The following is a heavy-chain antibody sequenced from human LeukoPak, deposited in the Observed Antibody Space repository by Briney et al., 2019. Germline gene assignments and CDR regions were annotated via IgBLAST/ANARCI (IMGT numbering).Heavy chain of an antibody. J-gene: IGHJ3*02. Sequence: QSGGSLRLSCAASGFTFSSYAMSWVRQAPGKGLEWVSAISGSGGSTYYADSVKGRFTISRDNSKNTLFLQMDSLRAKDTAVYYCTRDEGLVAGIWRAYDIWGQGKMVTVSS. V-gene: IGHV3-23*01. D-gene: IGHD6-19*01. CDR2: ISGSGGST. CDR1: GFTFSSYA. CDR3: TRDEGLVAGIWRAYDI.